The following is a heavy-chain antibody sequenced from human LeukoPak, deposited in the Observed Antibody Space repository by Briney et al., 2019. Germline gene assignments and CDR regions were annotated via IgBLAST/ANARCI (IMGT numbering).Heavy chain of an antibody. V-gene: IGHV3-11*04. CDR3: ARDDEYYYGSGRPFDY. Sequence: GGSLRLSCAASGFTFSDYYMSWIRQAPGKGLEGVSYISSSGDIIYYADSVKGRFTVSRDNAKNSLYLQMDSLRAEDTAVYYCARDDEYYYGSGRPFDYWGQGTLVTVSS. CDR1: GFTFSDYY. D-gene: IGHD3-10*01. CDR2: ISSSGDII. J-gene: IGHJ4*02.